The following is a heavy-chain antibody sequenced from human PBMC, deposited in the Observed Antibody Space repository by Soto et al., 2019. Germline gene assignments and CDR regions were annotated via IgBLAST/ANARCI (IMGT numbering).Heavy chain of an antibody. Sequence: GGSLRLSCAASGFTFSSYAMSWVRQAPGKGLEWVSAISGSGGSTYYADSVKGRFPISRENSKNTRYLQMNSLRAEDTAVYYCAKDRSSPYYYGSGSYYTGGGFDYWGQGTLVTVSS. CDR1: GFTFSSYA. D-gene: IGHD3-10*01. J-gene: IGHJ4*02. CDR2: ISGSGGST. V-gene: IGHV3-23*01. CDR3: AKDRSSPYYYGSGSYYTGGGFDY.